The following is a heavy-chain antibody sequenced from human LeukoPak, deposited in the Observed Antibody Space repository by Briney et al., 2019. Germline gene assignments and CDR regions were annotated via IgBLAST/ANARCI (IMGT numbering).Heavy chain of an antibody. CDR3: ANLISPDGDY. V-gene: IGHV3-23*01. Sequence: GGSLRLSCAAPGFTFSSYAMSWVRQAPGKGLEWVSAISGSGGSTYYADSVKGRFTISRDDSKNTLYLQMNSLRAADTAVYYCANLISPDGDYWGQGTLVTVSS. CDR2: ISGSGGST. CDR1: GFTFSSYA. D-gene: IGHD2/OR15-2a*01. J-gene: IGHJ4*02.